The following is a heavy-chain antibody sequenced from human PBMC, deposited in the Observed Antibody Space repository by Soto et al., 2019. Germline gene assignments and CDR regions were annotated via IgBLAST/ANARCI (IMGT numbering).Heavy chain of an antibody. D-gene: IGHD3-3*01. J-gene: IGHJ4*02. Sequence: PSETLSLTCTVSGGSISSYYWSWIRQPAGKGLEWIGRIYTSGSTNYNPSLKSRVTMSVDTSKNQFSLKLRVVAAADTAVYYCARHLYDFWSGYPLPYYFDYWGQGTLVTVSS. CDR3: ARHLYDFWSGYPLPYYFDY. V-gene: IGHV4-4*07. CDR2: IYTSGST. CDR1: GGSISSYY.